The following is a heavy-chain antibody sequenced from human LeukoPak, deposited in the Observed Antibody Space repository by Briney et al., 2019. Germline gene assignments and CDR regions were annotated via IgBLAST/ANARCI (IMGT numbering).Heavy chain of an antibody. V-gene: IGHV3-7*01. J-gene: IGHJ4*02. CDR1: GFTFSSYW. CDR3: ARDGIVVVPDY. CDR2: IKQDGSEK. D-gene: IGHD3-22*01. Sequence: PGGSLRLSCAASGFTFSSYWMSWVRQAPGKGLEWMANIKQDGSEKYYVDSVKGRFTISRDNAKNSPYLQMNSLRAEDTAVHYCARDGIVVVPDYWGQGTLVTVSS.